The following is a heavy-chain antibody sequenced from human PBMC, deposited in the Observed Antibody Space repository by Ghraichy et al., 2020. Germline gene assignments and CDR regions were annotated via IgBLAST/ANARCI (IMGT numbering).Heavy chain of an antibody. J-gene: IGHJ4*02. D-gene: IGHD1-26*01. CDR3: AKGVGATLNYFDY. V-gene: IGHV3-9*01. CDR1: GFTFDDYA. CDR2: ISWNSGSI. Sequence: LSLTCAASGFTFDDYAMHWVRQAPGKGLEWVSGISWNSGSIGYADSVKGRFTISRDNAKNSLYLQMNSLRAEDTALYYCAKGVGATLNYFDYWGQGTLVTVSS.